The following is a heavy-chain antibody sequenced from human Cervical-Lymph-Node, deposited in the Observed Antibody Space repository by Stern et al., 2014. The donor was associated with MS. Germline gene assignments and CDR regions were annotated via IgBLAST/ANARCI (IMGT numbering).Heavy chain of an antibody. CDR3: ARQRIIDMVDDAFDI. CDR2: IDPDRGNT. CDR1: GNTFSDSY. V-gene: IGHV1-2*06. J-gene: IGHJ3*02. D-gene: IGHD2/OR15-2a*01. Sequence: VQLVESGPEVKKPGASLKVSCKASGNTFSDSYLHWLRQAPGQGLEWLGRIDPDRGNTNYAQRFHGRITMTRDNSPHTSYMELKSLTSDDMAVYDCARQRIIDMVDDAFDIWGQGTRVAVSS.